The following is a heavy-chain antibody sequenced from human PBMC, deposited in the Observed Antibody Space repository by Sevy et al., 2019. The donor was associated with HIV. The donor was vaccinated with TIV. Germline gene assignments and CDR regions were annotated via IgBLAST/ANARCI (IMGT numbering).Heavy chain of an antibody. CDR1: GFIFSDYY. CDR3: ARAGGSWALRF. D-gene: IGHD1-26*01. CDR2: ISGSGNTI. V-gene: IGHV3-11*01. Sequence: LSLTCAASGFIFSDYYMSWIRQAPGKGLEWVSYISGSGNTIYYTDSVKGRFTISRDNAKDSLYLQMNSLRAEDTAVYYCARAGGSWALRFWGQRSLVTVSS. J-gene: IGHJ4*02.